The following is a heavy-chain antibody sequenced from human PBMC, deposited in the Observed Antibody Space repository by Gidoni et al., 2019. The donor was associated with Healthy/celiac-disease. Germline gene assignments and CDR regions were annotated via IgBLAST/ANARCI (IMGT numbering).Heavy chain of an antibody. CDR3: ARGIDILTGTTLLPYFDY. CDR1: GGSISSCGFY. D-gene: IGHD3-9*01. CDR2: IYYSGST. Sequence: QVQLQESGPGLVQPSQTLSLTCTVSGGSISSCGFYWSWIRQHPGKGLEWIGYIYYSGSTYYNPSLKSRVTISVDTSKNQFSLKLSSVTAADTAVYYCARGIDILTGTTLLPYFDYWGQGTLVTVSS. V-gene: IGHV4-31*03. J-gene: IGHJ4*02.